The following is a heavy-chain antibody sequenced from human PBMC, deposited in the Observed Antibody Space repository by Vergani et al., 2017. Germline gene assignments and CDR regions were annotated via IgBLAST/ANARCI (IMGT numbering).Heavy chain of an antibody. CDR1: GYTFTSYG. J-gene: IGHJ6*03. CDR2: ISAYNGNT. D-gene: IGHD6-13*01. Sequence: QVQLVQSGAEVKKPGSSVKVSCKASGYTFTSYGISWVRQAPGQGLEWMGWISAYNGNTNYAQKLQGRVTMTTDTSTSTAYMELRSLRSDDTAVYYCARFLGSSSWYVNYYYYXMDVWGKGTTVTVSS. V-gene: IGHV1-18*01. CDR3: ARFLGSSSWYVNYYYYXMDV.